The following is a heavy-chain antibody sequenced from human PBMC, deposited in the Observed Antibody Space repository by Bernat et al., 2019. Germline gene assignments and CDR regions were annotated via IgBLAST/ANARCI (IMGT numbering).Heavy chain of an antibody. Sequence: EVQLVESGGGLVKPGGSLRLSCAASGFTFSSYSMNWVRQAPGKGLEWVSSISSSSSYIYYADSVKGRFTISRDNAKNSLYLQMNSLRAEDTAVYYCARAGYCSGGSCKHRGDWYFDLWGRGTLVTVSS. CDR3: ARAGYCSGGSCKHRGDWYFDL. CDR1: GFTFSSYS. D-gene: IGHD2-15*01. V-gene: IGHV3-21*01. J-gene: IGHJ2*01. CDR2: ISSSSSYI.